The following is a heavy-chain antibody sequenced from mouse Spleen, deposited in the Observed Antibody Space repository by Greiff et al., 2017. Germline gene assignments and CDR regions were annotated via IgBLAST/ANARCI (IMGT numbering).Heavy chain of an antibody. CDR3: AREANWGFDY. D-gene: IGHD4-1*01. J-gene: IGHJ2*01. CDR1: GYTFTNYW. V-gene: IGHV1-63*01. CDR2: IYPGGGYT. Sequence: QVHVKQSGAELVRPGTSVKMSCKASGYTFTNYWIGWAKQRPGHGLEWIGDIYPGGGYTNYNEKFKGKATLTADKSSSTAYMQFSSLTSEDSAIYYCAREANWGFDYWGQGTTLTVSS.